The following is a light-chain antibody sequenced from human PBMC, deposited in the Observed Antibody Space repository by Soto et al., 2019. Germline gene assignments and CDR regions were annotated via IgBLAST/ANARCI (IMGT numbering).Light chain of an antibody. CDR1: QSISSW. J-gene: IGKJ1*01. CDR2: DAS. CDR3: QQYNSYSLT. Sequence: DIQMTQSPSTLSASVGDRVTITCRASQSISSWLAWYQQKPGKAPKLLIYDASSLESGVPSRFSGSGSGTEFSLTISSFQSDDFGTYYCQQYNSYSLTFGQGTKVDIK. V-gene: IGKV1-5*01.